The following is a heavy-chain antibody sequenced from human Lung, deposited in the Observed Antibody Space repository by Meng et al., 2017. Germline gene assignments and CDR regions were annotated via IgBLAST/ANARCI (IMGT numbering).Heavy chain of an antibody. V-gene: IGHV4-34*01. CDR1: GGSVSDYY. J-gene: IGHJ4*02. CDR2: INHSGST. Sequence: QVEPPQWVEGLFKPSEPLPLTVVVSGGSVSDYYWSWLRQPPGKGREWIGEINHSGSTNYNPSLERRATISVDTSQNNLSLKLSSVTAADSAVYYCARGPTTMAHDFDYWGQGTLVTGSS. CDR3: ARGPTTMAHDFDY. D-gene: IGHD4-11*01.